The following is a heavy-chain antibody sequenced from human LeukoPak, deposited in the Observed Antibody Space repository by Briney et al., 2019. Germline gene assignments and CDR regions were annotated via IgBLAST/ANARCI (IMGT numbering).Heavy chain of an antibody. D-gene: IGHD2/OR15-2a*01. CDR1: GYTFTDYY. J-gene: IGHJ6*03. V-gene: IGHV1-2*02. CDR2: INPNSGGT. CDR3: ARDQIDPILRYYYYMDV. Sequence: VASVKVSCKVSGYTFTDYYMHWVRQAPGQGLEWMGWINPNSGGTNYAQKFQGRVTMTRDTSISTAYMELSRLRSDDTAVYYCARDQIDPILRYYYYMDVWGKGTTVTVSS.